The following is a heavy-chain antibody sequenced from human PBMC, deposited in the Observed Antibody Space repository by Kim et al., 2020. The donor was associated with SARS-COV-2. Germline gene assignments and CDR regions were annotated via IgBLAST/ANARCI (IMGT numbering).Heavy chain of an antibody. CDR3: ARGLAAPNY. CDR2: GGNI. Sequence: GGNIGYADSGKGRFTISRDNANNSLYLQMNSLRAEDTALYYCARGLAAPNYWGQGTLVTVSS. V-gene: IGHV3-20*03. D-gene: IGHD6-6*01. J-gene: IGHJ4*02.